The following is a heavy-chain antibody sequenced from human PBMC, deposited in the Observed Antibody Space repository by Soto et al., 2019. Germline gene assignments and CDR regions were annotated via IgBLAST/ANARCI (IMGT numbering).Heavy chain of an antibody. CDR1: GFTLSSYS. CDR2: ISSSSSTI. Sequence: GGSLSLSCAASGFTLSSYSMNWVRQAPGKGLEWVSYISSSSSTIYYADSVKGRFTISRDNAKNSLYLQMNSLRDEDTAVYYCAIEPPYYDFWSRSGCLNWFYSWGRGT. D-gene: IGHD3-3*01. CDR3: AIEPPYYDFWSRSGCLNWFYS. V-gene: IGHV3-48*02. J-gene: IGHJ5*01.